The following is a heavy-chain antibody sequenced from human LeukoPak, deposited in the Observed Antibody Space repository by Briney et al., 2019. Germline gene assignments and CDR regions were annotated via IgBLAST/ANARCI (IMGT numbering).Heavy chain of an antibody. CDR1: GFTFSSYA. D-gene: IGHD3/OR15-3a*01. V-gene: IGHV3-23*01. Sequence: GGSLRLSCAASGFTFSSYAMSWVRQAPGKGLEWVSAISGSGGSTYYADSVKGRFTISRDNSKNTLYLQMNSLRAEDTAVYYCAKDRGIFDWLLYRAFDYWGQGTLVTVSS. J-gene: IGHJ4*02. CDR2: ISGSGGST. CDR3: AKDRGIFDWLLYRAFDY.